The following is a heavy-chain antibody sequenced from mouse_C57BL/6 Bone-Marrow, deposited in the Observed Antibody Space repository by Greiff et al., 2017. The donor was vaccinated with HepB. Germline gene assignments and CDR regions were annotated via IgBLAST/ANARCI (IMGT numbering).Heavy chain of an antibody. D-gene: IGHD3-2*02. CDR3: ARQRLLYFDY. Sequence: EVMLVESGGGLVKPGGSLKLSCAASGFTFSSYTMSWVRQTPEKRLEWVATISGGGGNTYYPDSVKGRFTISRDNAKNTLYLQMSRLRSEDTALYYCARQRLLYFDYWGQGTTLTVSS. V-gene: IGHV5-9*01. CDR2: ISGGGGNT. CDR1: GFTFSSYT. J-gene: IGHJ2*01.